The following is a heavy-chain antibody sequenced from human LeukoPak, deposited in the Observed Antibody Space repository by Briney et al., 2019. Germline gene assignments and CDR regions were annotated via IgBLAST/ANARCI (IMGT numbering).Heavy chain of an antibody. D-gene: IGHD5-24*01. J-gene: IGHJ3*02. CDR3: ARGWLQYDAFDI. V-gene: IGHV1-8*01. CDR1: RYTFTSYD. Sequence: GASVKVSCKASRYTFTSYDINWVRQATGQGLEWMGWVNPNSGNTGYAQKFQGRVTMTRNTSISTAYMELSSLRSEDTAVYYCARGWLQYDAFDIWGQGTMVTVSS. CDR2: VNPNSGNT.